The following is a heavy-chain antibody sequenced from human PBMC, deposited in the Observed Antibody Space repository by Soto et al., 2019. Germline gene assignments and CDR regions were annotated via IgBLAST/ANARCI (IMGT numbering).Heavy chain of an antibody. J-gene: IGHJ6*04. CDR2: IYHSGST. CDR1: GGSISSSNW. Sequence: PSETLSLTCAVSGGSISSSNWWSWVRQPPGKGLEWIGEIYHSGSTNYNPSLKSRVTISVDKSKNQFSLKLSSVTAADTAVYYSARYNCFPNKNPAVAGTPCHYVMAVGGKGTTAPV. V-gene: IGHV4-4*02. CDR3: ARYNCFPNKNPAVAGTPCHYVMAV. D-gene: IGHD6-19*01.